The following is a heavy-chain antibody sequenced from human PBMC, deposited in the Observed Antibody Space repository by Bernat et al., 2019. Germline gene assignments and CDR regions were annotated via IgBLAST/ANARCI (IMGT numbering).Heavy chain of an antibody. Sequence: VQLVESGGGLVQPGGSLRLSCAASGFTFSSYWMHWVRQAPGKGLVWVSRINSDGSSTSYADSVKGRFTISRDNAKNTLYLQLNSLRAEDTAVYYCARDLWSGYHYYYYGMDVWGQGTTVTVSS. V-gene: IGHV3-74*01. J-gene: IGHJ6*02. CDR2: INSDGSST. D-gene: IGHD3-3*01. CDR1: GFTFSSYW. CDR3: ARDLWSGYHYYYYGMDV.